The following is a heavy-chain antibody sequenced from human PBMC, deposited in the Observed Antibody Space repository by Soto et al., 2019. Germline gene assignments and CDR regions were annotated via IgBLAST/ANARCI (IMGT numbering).Heavy chain of an antibody. D-gene: IGHD7-27*01. J-gene: IGHJ4*02. V-gene: IGHV4-30-4*01. Sequence: SETLSLTATVPGCSITIAENWWSWIRQSPDMGLEWIGHIYDGGRTYNNPSLESRVTMSVDTSKSQLSLTLSSVSAADTAVYYCARGPSGDKVDSWGQGTLVT. CDR1: GCSITIAENW. CDR3: ARGPSGDKVDS. CDR2: IYDGGRT.